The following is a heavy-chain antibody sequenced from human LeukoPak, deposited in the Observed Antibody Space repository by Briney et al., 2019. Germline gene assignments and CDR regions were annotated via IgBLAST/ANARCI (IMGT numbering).Heavy chain of an antibody. Sequence: GGSLRLSCAASGFTFSSYSMNWVRQAPGKGLEWVSYISSSSSTIYYADSVKGRFTISRDNSKNTLYLQMNSLRAEDTAVYYCAKDPDYSNYGWFDPWGQGTLVTVSS. CDR3: AKDPDYSNYGWFDP. CDR2: ISSSSSTI. V-gene: IGHV3-48*01. J-gene: IGHJ5*02. CDR1: GFTFSSYS. D-gene: IGHD4-11*01.